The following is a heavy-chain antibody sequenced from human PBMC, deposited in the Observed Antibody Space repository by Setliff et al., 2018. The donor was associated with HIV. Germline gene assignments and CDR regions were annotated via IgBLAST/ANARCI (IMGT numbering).Heavy chain of an antibody. J-gene: IGHJ5*02. CDR3: ARHHDSDFSGDPDWFDP. Sequence: SETLSLTCTVSGGSISRGDYYWNWIRQPAGKGLEWIGHIYTSGSTSGSTYYNPSLKSRVIISVDMSKNQFSLNLNSVTAADTAVYHCARHHDSDFSGDPDWFDPWGQGILVTVSS. CDR1: GGSISRGDYY. V-gene: IGHV4-61*09. D-gene: IGHD2-15*01. CDR2: IYTSGSTSGST.